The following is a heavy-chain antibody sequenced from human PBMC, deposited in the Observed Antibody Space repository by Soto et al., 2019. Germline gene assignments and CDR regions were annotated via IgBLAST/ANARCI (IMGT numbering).Heavy chain of an antibody. Sequence: SETLSLTCTVSGGSISSGGYYWSWIRQHPGKGLEWIGYIYYSGSTYYNPSLKNRVTISVDTSKNQFSLKLSSVTAADTAVYYCASTSRKGYYYYYGMDVWGQGTTVTVSS. V-gene: IGHV4-31*03. CDR1: GGSISSGGYY. CDR2: IYYSGST. D-gene: IGHD2-2*01. J-gene: IGHJ6*02. CDR3: ASTSRKGYYYYYGMDV.